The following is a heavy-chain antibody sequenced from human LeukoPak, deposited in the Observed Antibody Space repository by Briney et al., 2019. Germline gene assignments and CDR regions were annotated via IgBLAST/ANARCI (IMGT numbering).Heavy chain of an antibody. Sequence: GGSLRLSCAASGFTFSSYAMSWVRQAPGKGLEWVSAISGSGGSTYYADSVKGRFTISRDNSKNTLYLQMNSLRAEDTAVYYCARESAYCGGDCYSLGPDYWGQGTLVTVSS. CDR1: GFTFSSYA. V-gene: IGHV3-23*01. CDR3: ARESAYCGGDCYSLGPDY. CDR2: ISGSGGST. D-gene: IGHD2-21*02. J-gene: IGHJ4*02.